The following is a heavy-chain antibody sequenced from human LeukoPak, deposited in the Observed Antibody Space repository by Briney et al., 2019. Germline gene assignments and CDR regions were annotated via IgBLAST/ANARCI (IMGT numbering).Heavy chain of an antibody. J-gene: IGHJ4*02. CDR2: ISSSSSYI. Sequence: GGSLRLSCAASGFTFSSYSMNWVRQAPGKGLEWVSSISSSSSYIYYADLVKGRFTISRDNAKNSLYLQMNSLRAEDTAVYYCARDSVATIAYIGYWGQGTLVTVSS. CDR1: GFTFSSYS. D-gene: IGHD5-12*01. V-gene: IGHV3-21*01. CDR3: ARDSVATIAYIGY.